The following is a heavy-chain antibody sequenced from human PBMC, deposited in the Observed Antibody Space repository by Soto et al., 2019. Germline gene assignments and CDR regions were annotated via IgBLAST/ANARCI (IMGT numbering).Heavy chain of an antibody. J-gene: IGHJ4*02. V-gene: IGHV1-46*01. D-gene: IGHD2-15*01. CDR1: GYTFSNYY. Sequence: QVQLVQSGAEVRKPGTSVRVSCKASGYTFSNYYMHWVRQAPGQGLQWMGVIKPSGGTISDAQKFQVRVTMTRDTSTSTVYMELSSLRSEDTAVYYCARGYCNGGGCTDWGSHWKDYWGQGTLVTVSS. CDR2: IKPSGGTI. CDR3: ARGYCNGGGCTDWGSHWKDY.